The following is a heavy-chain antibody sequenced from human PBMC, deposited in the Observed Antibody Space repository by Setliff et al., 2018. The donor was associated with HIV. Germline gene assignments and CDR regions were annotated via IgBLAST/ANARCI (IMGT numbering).Heavy chain of an antibody. CDR2: VSPDGSVA. CDR3: ADPPSGY. J-gene: IGHJ4*02. CDR1: GFTFSKYW. Sequence: LRLSCAASGFTFSKYWMSWVRQAPGKGLEWVASVSPDGSVASSVGSMKGRFTVSRDNAKNSLSRQMNSLRVEDTAVYYCADPPSGYWGQGTRVTVSS. D-gene: IGHD3-10*01. V-gene: IGHV3-7*01.